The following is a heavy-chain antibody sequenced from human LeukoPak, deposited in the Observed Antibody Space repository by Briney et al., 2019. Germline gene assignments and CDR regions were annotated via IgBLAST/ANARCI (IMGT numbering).Heavy chain of an antibody. CDR1: GGSISSSSYY. Sequence: SETLSLTCTVSGGSISSSSYYWGWIRQPPGKGLEWIGSIYYSGSTYYNPSLKSRVTISVDTSKNQFFLKLSSVTAADTAVYYCAISYSNYDYYYMDVWGKGTTVTVSS. D-gene: IGHD4-11*01. J-gene: IGHJ6*03. CDR2: IYYSGST. V-gene: IGHV4-39*01. CDR3: AISYSNYDYYYMDV.